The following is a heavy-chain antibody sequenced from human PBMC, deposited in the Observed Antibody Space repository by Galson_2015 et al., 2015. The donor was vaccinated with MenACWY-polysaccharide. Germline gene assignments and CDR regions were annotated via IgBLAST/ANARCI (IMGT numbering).Heavy chain of an antibody. Sequence: SVKVSCKASGYTFTSYDIIWVRQAPGQGLEWMGWMSPNSGKTGYAQKFQGRLAMTRNTSTTTAYMDLSSLRHEDTAMFFCSRGGYSCCSTYWGQGTLVTVSS. CDR3: SRGGYSCCSTY. D-gene: IGHD2-15*01. CDR1: GYTFTSYD. V-gene: IGHV1-8*01. CDR2: MSPNSGKT. J-gene: IGHJ4*02.